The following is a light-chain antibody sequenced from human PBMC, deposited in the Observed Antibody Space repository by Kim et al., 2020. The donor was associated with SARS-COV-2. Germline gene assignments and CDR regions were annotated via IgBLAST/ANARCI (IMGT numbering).Light chain of an antibody. V-gene: IGKV1-27*01. CDR1: HGISNY. Sequence: APVGDSVTFTCRASHGISNYLAWYQQKPGKVPKLLIYAASALRSGVPSRFSGSGSGTDFTLTITSLQPEDVAVYYCQQCKGAPWTFGHGTKVDIK. CDR3: QQCKGAPWT. CDR2: AAS. J-gene: IGKJ1*01.